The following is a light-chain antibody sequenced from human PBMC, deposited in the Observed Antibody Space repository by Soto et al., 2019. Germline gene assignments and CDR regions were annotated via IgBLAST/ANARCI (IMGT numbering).Light chain of an antibody. CDR2: EVV. CDR3: SSFAGSRVLV. J-gene: IGLJ2*01. V-gene: IGLV2-14*01. Sequence: QSVLTQPASVSASPGQSITISCTGTSSDIGDYDYVSWYQQHPGKAPKLIIYEVVNRPSGVSDRFSGSKSGNTASLTISGLQSEDEAVYYCSSFAGSRVLVLGGGTKLTVL. CDR1: SSDIGDYDY.